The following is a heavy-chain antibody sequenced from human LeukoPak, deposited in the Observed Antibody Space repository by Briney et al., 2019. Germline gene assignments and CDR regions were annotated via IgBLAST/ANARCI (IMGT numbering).Heavy chain of an antibody. J-gene: IGHJ4*02. CDR2: IRYDGSNK. Sequence: GGSLRLSCAASGFTFSSYGMHWVRQAPGKGLEWVAFIRYDGSNKYYADSVKGRFTISRDNSKNTLYLQMNSLRAEDTAVYYCAKDRDIVVVPAARAPVPFDYWGQGTLVTVSS. D-gene: IGHD2-2*01. CDR1: GFTFSSYG. CDR3: AKDRDIVVVPAARAPVPFDY. V-gene: IGHV3-30*02.